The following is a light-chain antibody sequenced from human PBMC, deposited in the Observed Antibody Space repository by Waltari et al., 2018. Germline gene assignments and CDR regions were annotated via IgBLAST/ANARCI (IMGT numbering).Light chain of an antibody. CDR1: SSDVGSYNV. Sequence: QSALTQPASVSGSPGQSITISCTGTSSDVGSYNVVSWYQQHPGKAPKLMIYEVSKRPSGVCSRFSGYKSGNTASLTISGLQAEDEADYYCCSYAGSSTVVFGGGTKLTVL. CDR3: CSYAGSSTVV. CDR2: EVS. V-gene: IGLV2-23*02. J-gene: IGLJ2*01.